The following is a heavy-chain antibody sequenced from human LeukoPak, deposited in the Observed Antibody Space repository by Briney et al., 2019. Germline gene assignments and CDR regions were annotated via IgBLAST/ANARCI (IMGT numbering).Heavy chain of an antibody. D-gene: IGHD3-16*01. CDR2: ISGSGGST. J-gene: IGHJ4*02. V-gene: IGHV3-23*01. Sequence: ETLSLTCAVYGGSFSGHYWSWVRQAPGKGLEWVSAISGSGGSTYYADSVKGRFTISRDNSKNTLYLQMNSLRAEDTAVYYCAKDLLTFGGVNSPFDYWGQGTLVTVSS. CDR1: GGSFSGHY. CDR3: AKDLLTFGGVNSPFDY.